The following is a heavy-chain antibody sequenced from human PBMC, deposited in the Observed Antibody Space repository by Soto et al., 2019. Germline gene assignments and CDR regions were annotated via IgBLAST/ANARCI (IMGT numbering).Heavy chain of an antibody. V-gene: IGHV2-5*02. CDR2: IYWDDEK. D-gene: IGHD2-2*01. CDR3: AHSEYQLQKIDP. CDR1: GFSLSTSGVG. Sequence: QITLKESGPTLVKPTQTLTLTCTFSGFSLSTSGVGVGWIRQPPGKALEWLALIYWDDEKRYSPSLKTRLTNTKDTSKNQLVLTMTNMDPVDTATYYWAHSEYQLQKIDPWGQGTLVTVSS. J-gene: IGHJ5*02.